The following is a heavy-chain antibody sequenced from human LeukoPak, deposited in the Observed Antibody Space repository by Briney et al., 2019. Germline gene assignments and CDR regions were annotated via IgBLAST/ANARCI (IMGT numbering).Heavy chain of an antibody. V-gene: IGHV1-2*02. Sequence: ASVKVSCKASGYTFTGYYMHWVRQATGQGLEWMGWINPNSGGTNYAQKFQGRVTMTRDTSISTAYMELSRLRSDDTAVYYCARDGHRRYYYDSSGREHAFDIWGQGTMVTVSS. J-gene: IGHJ3*02. D-gene: IGHD3-22*01. CDR2: INPNSGGT. CDR1: GYTFTGYY. CDR3: ARDGHRRYYYDSSGREHAFDI.